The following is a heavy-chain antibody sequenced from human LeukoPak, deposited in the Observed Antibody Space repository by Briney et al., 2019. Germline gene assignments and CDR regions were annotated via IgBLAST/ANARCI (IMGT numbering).Heavy chain of an antibody. J-gene: IGHJ4*02. CDR1: GGSISSYY. D-gene: IGHD3-22*01. CDR3: ARGRTRGYYDSSGYYWYFDY. CDR2: IYTSGST. V-gene: IGHV4-4*07. Sequence: SETLSLTCTVSGGSISSYYWSWIRQPAGKGLEWIGRIYTSGSTNYNPSLKSRVTMSVDTSKNQFSLKLSSVTAADTAVYYCARGRTRGYYDSSGYYWYFDYWGQGTLVTVSP.